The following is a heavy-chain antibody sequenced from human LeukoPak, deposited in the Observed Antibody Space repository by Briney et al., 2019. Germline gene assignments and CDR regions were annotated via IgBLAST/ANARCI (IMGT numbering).Heavy chain of an antibody. J-gene: IGHJ3*02. V-gene: IGHV4-59*12. CDR2: IYYSGST. D-gene: IGHD6-13*01. CDR3: AREGQQLVQGAFDI. Sequence: PSETLSLTCTVSGGSISSYYWSWIRQPPGKGLEWIGYIYYSGSTNYNPSLKSRVTISVDTSKNQFSPKLSSVTAADTAVYYCAREGQQLVQGAFDIWGQGTMVTVSS. CDR1: GGSISSYY.